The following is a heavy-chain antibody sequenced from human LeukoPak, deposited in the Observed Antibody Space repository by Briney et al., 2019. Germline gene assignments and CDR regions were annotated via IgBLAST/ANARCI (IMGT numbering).Heavy chain of an antibody. Sequence: PGGSLRLSCAASGFTFSSYAMSWVRQAPGKGLEWVSAISGSGGSTYYADSVKGRFTISRDNSKNTLYLQMNSLRAEDTVVYYCAKGDYYDSSGYYNPGLFDYWGQGTLVTVSS. D-gene: IGHD3-22*01. CDR2: ISGSGGST. J-gene: IGHJ4*02. CDR1: GFTFSSYA. CDR3: AKGDYYDSSGYYNPGLFDY. V-gene: IGHV3-23*01.